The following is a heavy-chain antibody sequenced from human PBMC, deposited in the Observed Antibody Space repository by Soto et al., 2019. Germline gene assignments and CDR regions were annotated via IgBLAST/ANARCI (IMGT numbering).Heavy chain of an antibody. CDR3: ARKLGATTYDY. V-gene: IGHV4-39*01. Sequence: QLQLQESGPGLVKPSETLSLTCTVSGGSISSSSYYWGWIRQPPGKGLEWIGSIYYSGSTYYNPSLKSRVTISVDTSKNQFSLKLSSVTAADTAVYYCARKLGATTYDYWGQGTLVTVSS. J-gene: IGHJ4*02. CDR2: IYYSGST. D-gene: IGHD1-26*01. CDR1: GGSISSSSYY.